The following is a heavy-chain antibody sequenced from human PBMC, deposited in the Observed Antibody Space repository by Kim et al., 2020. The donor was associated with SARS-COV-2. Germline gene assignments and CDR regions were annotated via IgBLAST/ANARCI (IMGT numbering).Heavy chain of an antibody. D-gene: IGHD3-3*01. CDR2: ISSSSSYI. Sequence: GGSLRLSCAASGFTFSSYSMNWVRQAPGKGLEWVSSISSSSSYIYYADSVKGRFTISRDNAKNSLYLQMNSLRAEDTAVYYCAREGRITIFGVVMPKDYYMDVWNKGTTVTVTS. CDR3: AREGRITIFGVVMPKDYYMDV. J-gene: IGHJ6*03. CDR1: GFTFSSYS. V-gene: IGHV3-21*01.